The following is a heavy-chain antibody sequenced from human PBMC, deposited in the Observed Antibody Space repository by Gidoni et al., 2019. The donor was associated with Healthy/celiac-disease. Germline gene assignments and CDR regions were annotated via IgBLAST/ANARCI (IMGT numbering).Heavy chain of an antibody. CDR3: ARDFTGSAMAHY. CDR2: IIPILGIA. Sequence: QVQLVRSGAEVKKPGSSVKVSCKASGGTFSSYTISWVRQAPGQGLEWMGRIIPILGIANYAQKFQGRVTITADKSTSTAYMELSSLRSEDTAVYYCARDFTGSAMAHYWGQGTLVTVSS. D-gene: IGHD5-18*01. CDR1: GGTFSSYT. V-gene: IGHV1-69*08. J-gene: IGHJ4*02.